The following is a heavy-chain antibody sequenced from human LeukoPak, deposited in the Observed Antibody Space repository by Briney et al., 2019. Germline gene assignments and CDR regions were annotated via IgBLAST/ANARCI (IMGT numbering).Heavy chain of an antibody. CDR2: IAYDGSNK. V-gene: IGHV3-30-3*01. CDR3: ARRHTDH. D-gene: IGHD2-21*01. Sequence: PGGSLRPSCAASGFTFSTYAMPRGRQAPGKGLEGGAVIAYDGSNKYYADSVKGRFTISRDNAKNSLYLQMNSLRAEDTAVYYCARRHTDHWGQGTLVTVSS. J-gene: IGHJ5*02. CDR1: GFTFSTYA.